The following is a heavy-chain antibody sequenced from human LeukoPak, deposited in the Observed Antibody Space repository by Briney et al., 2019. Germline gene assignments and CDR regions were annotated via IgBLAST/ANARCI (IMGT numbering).Heavy chain of an antibody. CDR3: ARNRIMITFGGIIARGAFDY. Sequence: SETLSLTCAVYGGSFSGYYWSWIRQPPGKGLEWIGEINHSGSTNYNPSPKSRVTISVDTSKNQFSLKLSSVTAADTAVYYCARNRIMITFGGIIARGAFDYWGQGTLVTVSS. V-gene: IGHV4-34*01. D-gene: IGHD3-16*02. J-gene: IGHJ4*02. CDR2: INHSGST. CDR1: GGSFSGYY.